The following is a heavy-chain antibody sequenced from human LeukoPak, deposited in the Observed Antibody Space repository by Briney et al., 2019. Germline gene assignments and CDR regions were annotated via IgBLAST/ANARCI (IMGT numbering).Heavy chain of an antibody. D-gene: IGHD6-13*01. Sequence: ASVKVSCKASGGTFSSYAISWVRQAPGQGLEWMGGIIPIFGTANYAQKFQGRVTITTDESTSTAYMELSSLRSEDTAVYYCASPAGSWKAFDIWGQGTMATVSS. J-gene: IGHJ3*02. V-gene: IGHV1-69*05. CDR1: GGTFSSYA. CDR3: ASPAGSWKAFDI. CDR2: IIPIFGTA.